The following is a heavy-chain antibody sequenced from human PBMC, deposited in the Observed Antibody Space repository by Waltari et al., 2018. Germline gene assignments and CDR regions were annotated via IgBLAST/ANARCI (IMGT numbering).Heavy chain of an antibody. J-gene: IGHJ4*02. CDR2: IRSKAYGGKP. CDR3: TTQNTFWSWSY. Sequence: EVQLVESGGGLTQPGRSLRLSCTTSGLVFSSFSIRWVRQAPGKGLGWVGFIRSKAYGGKPKYAASVRDRFTMSRDDSKSIAYLEMNSLKTEDTAMYFCTTQNTFWSWSYWGRGTLVTVSS. D-gene: IGHD3-3*01. V-gene: IGHV3-49*04. CDR1: GLVFSSFS.